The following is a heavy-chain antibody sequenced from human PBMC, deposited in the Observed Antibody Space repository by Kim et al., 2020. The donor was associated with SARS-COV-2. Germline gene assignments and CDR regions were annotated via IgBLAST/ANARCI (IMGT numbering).Heavy chain of an antibody. CDR1: GFTFSSYA. CDR3: ARICGGDCHMGDY. Sequence: SLRLSCAASGFTFSSYAMHWVRQAPGKGLEWVAVISYDGSNKYYADSVKGRFTISRDNSKNTLYLQMNSLRAEDTAVYYCARICGGDCHMGDYWGQGTLVTVSS. CDR2: ISYDGSNK. D-gene: IGHD2-21*02. J-gene: IGHJ4*02. V-gene: IGHV3-30*04.